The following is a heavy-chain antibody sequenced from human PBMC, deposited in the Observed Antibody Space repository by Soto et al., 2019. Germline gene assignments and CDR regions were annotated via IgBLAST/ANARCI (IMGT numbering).Heavy chain of an antibody. CDR3: ASSIAAGVNWFAP. J-gene: IGHJ5*02. CDR1: GFTFSSYW. V-gene: IGHV3-74*01. CDR2: INSDGSST. Sequence: EVQLVESGGGLVQPGGSRRLSCAASGFTFSSYWMQWDRQAPGKGLVWVSRINSDGSSTSYADSVKGRFTISRDNAKNTLYLQMNSLRAEDTPVYYCASSIAAGVNWFAPWGKGTLVTVSS. D-gene: IGHD2-15*01.